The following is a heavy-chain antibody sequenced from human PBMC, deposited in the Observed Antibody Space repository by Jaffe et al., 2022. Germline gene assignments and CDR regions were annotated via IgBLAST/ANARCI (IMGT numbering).Heavy chain of an antibody. CDR1: GFTFDDYA. CDR3: AKDSVLRYFDWHRSDYYYYYMDV. V-gene: IGHV3-43D*04. Sequence: EVQLVESGGVVVQPGGSLRLSCAASGFTFDDYAMHWVRQAPGKGLEWVSLISWDGGSTYYADSVKGRFTISRDNSKNSLYLQMNSLRAEDTALYYCAKDSVLRYFDWHRSDYYYYYMDVWGKGTTVTVSS. D-gene: IGHD3-9*01. J-gene: IGHJ6*03. CDR2: ISWDGGST.